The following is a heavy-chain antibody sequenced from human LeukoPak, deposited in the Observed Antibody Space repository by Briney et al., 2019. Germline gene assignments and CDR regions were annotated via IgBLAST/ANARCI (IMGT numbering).Heavy chain of an antibody. V-gene: IGHV3-11*01. Sequence: GGSLRLSCAASGFTFSDYYMSWIRQAPGKGLEWVSYISSSGSTIYYADSVKGRFTISRDNAKNSLYLQMYSLRAEDTAVYYCARERERSDWFDPWGQGTLVTVSS. CDR3: ARERERSDWFDP. J-gene: IGHJ5*02. D-gene: IGHD5-24*01. CDR2: ISSSGSTI. CDR1: GFTFSDYY.